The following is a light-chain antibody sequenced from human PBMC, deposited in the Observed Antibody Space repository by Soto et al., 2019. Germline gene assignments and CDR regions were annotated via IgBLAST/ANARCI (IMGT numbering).Light chain of an antibody. CDR3: QQRSNWPVS. CDR1: QSLGHF. Sequence: DIMWTQSPATLSLSPGESATLSCRASQSLGHFLVWYQQKAGQPPRLLISDASKRATGIPARFSGSGSGTDFTLTISSLEPEDSAVYFCQQRSNWPVSFGGGKKVEIK. CDR2: DAS. V-gene: IGKV3-11*01. J-gene: IGKJ4*01.